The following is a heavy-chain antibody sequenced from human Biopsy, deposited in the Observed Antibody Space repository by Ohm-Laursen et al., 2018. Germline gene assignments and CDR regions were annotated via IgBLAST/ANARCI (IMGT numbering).Heavy chain of an antibody. CDR1: GYTFTSYD. D-gene: IGHD2/OR15-2a*01. CDR3: ARVFCTSTTCYGLLDN. Sequence: SVKVSCKASGYTFTSYDISWVRQAPGQGLEWMGGISPYNDKTSYPPKLQDRVTMTADTSTNTAHMELRSLRSDDTAVYYCARVFCTSTTCYGLLDNWGQGTVVTVSS. V-gene: IGHV1-18*01. J-gene: IGHJ4*02. CDR2: ISPYNDKT.